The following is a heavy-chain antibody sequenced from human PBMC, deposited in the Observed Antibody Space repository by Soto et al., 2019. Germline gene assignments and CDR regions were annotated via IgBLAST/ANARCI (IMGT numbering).Heavy chain of an antibody. CDR3: AREGEMPYYYYGMDV. Sequence: WASVKVSCKASGYTFTSYDMHWVRQAPGQRLEWMGWINAGNGNTKYSQKFQGRVTMTRDTSTSTVYMELRSLRSDDTAVYYCAREGEMPYYYYGMDVSGQGTTVTVSS. J-gene: IGHJ6*02. CDR1: GYTFTSYD. D-gene: IGHD3-16*01. CDR2: INAGNGNT. V-gene: IGHV1-3*01.